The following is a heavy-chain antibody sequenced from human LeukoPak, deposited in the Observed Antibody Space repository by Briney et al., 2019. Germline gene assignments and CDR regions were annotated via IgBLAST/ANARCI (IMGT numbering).Heavy chain of an antibody. J-gene: IGHJ5*01. D-gene: IGHD6-13*01. Sequence: ASVKVSCKASGYTFSSYGISWVRQAPGQGLEWLGWITVYNGNTRYAHKYQDRVTMTADTSTSTAYMDLRSLRSDDTAVYCCARDRGYEQQRWFDLWGQGTLVTVSS. CDR1: GYTFSSYG. CDR3: ARDRGYEQQRWFDL. V-gene: IGHV1-18*01. CDR2: ITVYNGNT.